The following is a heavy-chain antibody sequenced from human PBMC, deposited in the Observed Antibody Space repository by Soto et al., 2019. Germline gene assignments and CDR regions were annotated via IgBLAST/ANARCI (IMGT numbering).Heavy chain of an antibody. V-gene: IGHV3-74*01. CDR3: ARGSATTAYFDS. D-gene: IGHD5-18*01. CDR1: GFTFSSYW. CDR2: INNDGSIT. Sequence: EVQLVESGGGLVQPGGSLRLSCAASGFTFSSYWMHWVRQSPGKGLVWVSRINNDGSITAYSDSVKGRLTISRENAKNTLYLQMNSLRAEDTALYYCARGSATTAYFDSWGQGTLVTVSS. J-gene: IGHJ4*02.